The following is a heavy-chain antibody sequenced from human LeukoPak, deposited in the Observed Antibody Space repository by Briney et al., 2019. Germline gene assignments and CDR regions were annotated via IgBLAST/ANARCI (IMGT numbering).Heavy chain of an antibody. D-gene: IGHD5-12*01. Sequence: GGSLRLSCAASGFTFRTYWMSWVRQAPGKGLEWVANIKQDGNEKYYVDSVKGRFTISRDDSKNTLYLQMKNLRAEDTAVYYCAKDGAWLRFDDWGQGILVTVSS. CDR3: AKDGAWLRFDD. V-gene: IGHV3-7*03. J-gene: IGHJ4*02. CDR2: IKQDGNEK. CDR1: GFTFRTYW.